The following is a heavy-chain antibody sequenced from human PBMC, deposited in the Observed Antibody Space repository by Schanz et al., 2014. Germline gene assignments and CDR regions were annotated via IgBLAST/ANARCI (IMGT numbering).Heavy chain of an antibody. CDR2: INPNSGDT. CDR3: ARLSVAGRPHVNYWYFDL. J-gene: IGHJ2*01. V-gene: IGHV1-2*04. CDR1: GYTTFTDYY. Sequence: QLQLVQSGAEVKKPGASVKVSCKASGYTTFTDYYIHWVRQAPRQGLEWMGWINPNSGDTNYAQKFQGWVTMTRDTSISTAYMEVSRLKSDDTAVYYCARLSVAGRPHVNYWYFDLWGRGTLVTVSS. D-gene: IGHD6-19*01.